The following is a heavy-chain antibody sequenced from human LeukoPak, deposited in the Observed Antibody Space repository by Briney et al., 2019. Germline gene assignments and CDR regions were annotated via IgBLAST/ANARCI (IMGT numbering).Heavy chain of an antibody. D-gene: IGHD2-2*01. CDR3: VRPVHCSTTTCSSGGWFDP. Sequence: ASVKVSCKASGYTFTSYGISWVRQAPGQGLEWMGWISVYNGNANYAQKFQDRVTMTTDTSTTTAYMELRSLRYDDTAMYYCVRPVHCSTTTCSSGGWFDPWGQGTLVTVSS. V-gene: IGHV1-18*01. CDR1: GYTFTSYG. J-gene: IGHJ5*02. CDR2: ISVYNGNA.